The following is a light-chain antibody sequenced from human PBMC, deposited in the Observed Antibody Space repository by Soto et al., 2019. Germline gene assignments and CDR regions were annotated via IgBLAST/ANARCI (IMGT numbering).Light chain of an antibody. CDR1: QSVSSN. Sequence: EIVMTMSPATLSVTKEERATLXCRASQSVSSNLAWYQQKPGQAPRLLMYGASTRATGIPGRFSGSGSGTDFTLTISSLQPEDFATYYCQQLNSYPLTFGGGSMV. J-gene: IGKJ4*01. CDR3: QQLNSYPLT. CDR2: GAS. V-gene: IGKV3-15*01.